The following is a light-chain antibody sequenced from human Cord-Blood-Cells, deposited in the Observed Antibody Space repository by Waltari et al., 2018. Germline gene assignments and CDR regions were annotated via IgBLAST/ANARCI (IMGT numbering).Light chain of an antibody. J-gene: IGKJ5*01. CDR3: QQSYSSPIT. Sequence: IPMTPSPSSLYASVGARVTINCRASQSITCYLKWYQQKPGKAPHLLIYAASSLQSGVRSRFSGNGSVTDFTLTISSLQPEDFATYYCQQSYSSPITFGQGTRLEIK. CDR1: QSITCY. CDR2: AAS. V-gene: IGKV1-39*01.